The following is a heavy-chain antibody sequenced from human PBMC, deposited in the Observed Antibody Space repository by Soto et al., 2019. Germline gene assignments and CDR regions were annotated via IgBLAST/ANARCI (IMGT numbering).Heavy chain of an antibody. D-gene: IGHD4-4*01. J-gene: IGHJ5*02. CDR2: IKEDGSGK. CDR3: ARESPYSNWFDP. CDR1: GFTFSSYW. V-gene: IGHV3-7*01. Sequence: GGSLRLSCTASGFTFSSYWMSWVRQAPGKGLGWVANIKEDGSGKYYVDSVKGRFSISRDNARNSLYLQMNSLRAEDTAVYYCARESPYSNWFDPWGQGTLVTVS.